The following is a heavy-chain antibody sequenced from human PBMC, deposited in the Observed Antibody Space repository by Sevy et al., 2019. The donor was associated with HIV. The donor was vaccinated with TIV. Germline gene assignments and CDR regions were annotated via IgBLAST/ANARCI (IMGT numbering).Heavy chain of an antibody. J-gene: IGHJ6*02. CDR3: GGGGGGDTGYYYSYHGMDV. Sequence: SETLSLTCTVSGASISSSYYWNWIRQSPGKGLEWIGCIYYSGGTIYNPSLKSRVTISQDMSRNRFSLNLTSVTAADTAVYYGGGGGGGDTGYYYSYHGMDVWGRGTTVTVSS. CDR2: IYYSGGT. V-gene: IGHV4-59*13. D-gene: IGHD5-12*01. CDR1: GASISSSYY.